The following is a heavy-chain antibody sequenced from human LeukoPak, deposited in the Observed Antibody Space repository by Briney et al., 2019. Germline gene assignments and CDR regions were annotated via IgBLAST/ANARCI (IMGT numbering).Heavy chain of an antibody. CDR2: INPNSGGT. CDR1: GYIFTGYY. CDR3: ARVSSSGWYGVDY. Sequence: ASVKVSCKASGYIFTGYYMHWVGQAPGQGLEWMGWINPNSGGTNYAQKFQGRVTMTRDTSISTAYMELSRLRSDDTAVYYCARVSSSGWYGVDYWGQGTLVTVSS. D-gene: IGHD6-19*01. V-gene: IGHV1-2*02. J-gene: IGHJ4*02.